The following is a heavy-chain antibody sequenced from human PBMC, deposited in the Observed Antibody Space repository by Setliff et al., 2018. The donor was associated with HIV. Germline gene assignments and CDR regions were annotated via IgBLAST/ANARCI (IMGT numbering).Heavy chain of an antibody. CDR2: IHYGGFF. J-gene: IGHJ4*02. V-gene: IGHV4-39*01. CDR3: AAAEGQGPWYFFDN. CDR1: GGSFRSSRYY. D-gene: IGHD6-13*01. Sequence: SETLSLTCTVSGGSFRSSRYYWGWIRQPPGKGLEWIGNIHYGGFFWYSPSLKSRVTISVDTSKNQFSLSLSSVTATDTALYFCAAAEGQGPWYFFDNWGQGTQVTVSS.